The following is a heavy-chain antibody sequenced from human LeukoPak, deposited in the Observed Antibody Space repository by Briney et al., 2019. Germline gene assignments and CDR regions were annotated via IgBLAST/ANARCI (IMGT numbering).Heavy chain of an antibody. CDR3: ARKYYYGSGSHPSLGY. CDR2: IYPGDSDT. D-gene: IGHD3-10*01. V-gene: IGHV5-51*01. Sequence: GESLKISCKGSGYSFTSYWIGWVRQMPGKGLEWMGIIYPGDSDTRYSPSFQGQVTISADKSISTAYLQWSSLKASDTAIYCCARKYYYGSGSHPSLGYWGQGTLVTVSS. J-gene: IGHJ4*02. CDR1: GYSFTSYW.